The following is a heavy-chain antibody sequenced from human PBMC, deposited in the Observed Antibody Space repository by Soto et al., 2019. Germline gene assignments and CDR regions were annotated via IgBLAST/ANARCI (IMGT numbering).Heavy chain of an antibody. CDR3: ARDKAAAGTYFDY. CDR1: GGSISSYY. V-gene: IGHV4-59*01. CDR2: IYYSGST. J-gene: IGHJ4*02. Sequence: SETLSLTCTVSGGSISSYYWSWIRQPPGKGLEWIGYIYYSGSTNYNPSLKSRVTISVDTSKNQFSLKLSSVTAADTAVYYCARDKAAAGTYFDYWGQGTLVTVSS. D-gene: IGHD6-13*01.